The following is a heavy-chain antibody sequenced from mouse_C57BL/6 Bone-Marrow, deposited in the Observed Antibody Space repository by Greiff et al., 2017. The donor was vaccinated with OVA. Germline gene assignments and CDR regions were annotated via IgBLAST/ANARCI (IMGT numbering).Heavy chain of an antibody. Sequence: QVQLQQSGPELVKPGASVKISCKASGYAFSSSWMNWVKQRPGKGLEWIGRIYPGDGDTNYNGKFKGKATLTADKSSSTAYMQLSSLTSEDSAVYFCAGGDGLYYYAMDYWGQGTSVTVSS. J-gene: IGHJ4*01. D-gene: IGHD2-3*01. CDR2: IYPGDGDT. CDR1: GYAFSSSW. V-gene: IGHV1-82*01. CDR3: AGGDGLYYYAMDY.